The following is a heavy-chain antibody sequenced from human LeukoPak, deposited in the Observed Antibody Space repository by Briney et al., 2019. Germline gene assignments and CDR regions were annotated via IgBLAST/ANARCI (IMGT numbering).Heavy chain of an antibody. CDR1: GFTFSSYG. CDR2: ISGSGGST. Sequence: PGGSLRLSCAASGFTFSSYGMHWVRQAPGKGLEWVSAISGSGGSTYYADSVKGRFTISRDNSKNTLYLQMNSLRAEDTAVYYCAKELPECGSYCSRSLSYFDYWGQGTLVTVSS. CDR3: AKELPECGSYCSRSLSYFDY. D-gene: IGHD1-26*01. J-gene: IGHJ4*02. V-gene: IGHV3-23*01.